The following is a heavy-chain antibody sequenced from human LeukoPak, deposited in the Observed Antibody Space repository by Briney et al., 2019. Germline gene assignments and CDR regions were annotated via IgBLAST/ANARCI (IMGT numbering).Heavy chain of an antibody. J-gene: IGHJ6*02. CDR3: TRTSGYCGSTSCSAAAYYYGMDV. CDR1: GGSISSCHW. V-gene: IGHV4-4*02. D-gene: IGHD2-2*01. CDR2: IHHSGRT. Sequence: SETLSLTCAVSGGSISSCHWWSWVRQPPGMGLEWIGEIHHSGRTNYNPSLKSRVTISVDKSKNQFSLKLSSVTAADTAVYYCTRTSGYCGSTSCSAAAYYYGMDVCGQGTTVTVSS.